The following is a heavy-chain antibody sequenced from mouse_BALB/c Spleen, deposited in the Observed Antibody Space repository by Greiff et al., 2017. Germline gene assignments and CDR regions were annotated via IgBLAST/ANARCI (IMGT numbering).Heavy chain of an antibody. CDR2: IWSGGST. Sequence: QVQLKESGPGLVQPSQSLSITCTVSGFSLTSYGVHWVRQSPGKGLEWLGVIWSGGSTDYNAAFISRLSISKDNSKSQVFFKMNSLQANDTAIYYCARKPYGNLYAMDYWGQGTSVTVSS. CDR1: GFSLTSYG. V-gene: IGHV2-2*02. J-gene: IGHJ4*01. CDR3: ARKPYGNLYAMDY. D-gene: IGHD2-1*01.